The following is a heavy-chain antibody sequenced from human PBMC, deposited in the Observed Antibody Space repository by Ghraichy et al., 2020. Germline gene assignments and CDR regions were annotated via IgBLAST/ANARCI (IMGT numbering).Heavy chain of an antibody. CDR3: GRQQYYDVWSGYYTTGSNYMDV. J-gene: IGHJ6*03. V-gene: IGHV3-66*02. CDR1: GFTVSSNY. D-gene: IGHD3-3*01. CDR2: IYSGGST. Sequence: GGSLRLSCAASGFTVSSNYMSWVRQAPGKGLEWVSVIYSGGSTNYAASVKGRFTISRNNSKNTLYLQMNSRIAEDKAVYYCGRQQYYDVWSGYYTTGSNYMDVWGKGTTVTVSS.